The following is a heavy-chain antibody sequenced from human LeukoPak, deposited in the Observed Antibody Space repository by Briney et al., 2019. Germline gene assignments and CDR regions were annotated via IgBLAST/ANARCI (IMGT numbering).Heavy chain of an antibody. J-gene: IGHJ5*02. CDR1: GGTFSSYA. Sequence: ASVKVSCEASGGTFSSYAISWVRQAPGQGLEWMGRIIPILGIANYAQKFQGRVTITADKSTSTAYMELSSLRSEDTAVYYCARAGPYSSGHVGLNWFDPWGQGTLVTVSS. CDR2: IIPILGIA. V-gene: IGHV1-69*04. CDR3: ARAGPYSSGHVGLNWFDP. D-gene: IGHD6-19*01.